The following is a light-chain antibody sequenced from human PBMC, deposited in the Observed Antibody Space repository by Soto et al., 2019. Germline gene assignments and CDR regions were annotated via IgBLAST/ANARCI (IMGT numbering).Light chain of an antibody. J-gene: IGLJ1*01. CDR3: ISYTGTNAPYV. CDR1: SRYVGLYNH. Sequence: QSALTQPASVSGSPGQSITISCTGTSRYVGLYNHVSWYQQHPGKAPKLMIYGVTARPSGVSNRFSGSKAGNTASLPISGLQAEDEAECYRISYTGTNAPYVFGTGPKLTVL. CDR2: GVT. V-gene: IGLV2-14*01.